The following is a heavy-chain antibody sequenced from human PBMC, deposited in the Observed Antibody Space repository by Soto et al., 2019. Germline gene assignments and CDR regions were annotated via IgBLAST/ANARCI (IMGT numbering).Heavy chain of an antibody. CDR2: IWYDGSNK. V-gene: IGHV3-33*01. CDR1: GFTFSSYG. Sequence: GGSLRLSCAASGFTFSSYGMHWVRQAPGKGLEWVAVIWYDGSNKYYADSVKGRFTISRDNSKNTLYLQMNSLRAEDTAVYYCARDTHYIWGSYRDFDYWGQGTLVTVSS. J-gene: IGHJ4*02. D-gene: IGHD3-16*02. CDR3: ARDTHYIWGSYRDFDY.